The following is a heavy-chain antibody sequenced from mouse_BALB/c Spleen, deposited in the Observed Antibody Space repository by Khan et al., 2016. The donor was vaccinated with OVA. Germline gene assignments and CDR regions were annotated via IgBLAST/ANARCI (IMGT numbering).Heavy chain of an antibody. J-gene: IGHJ3*01. CDR2: IWGDGST. CDR1: GFSLTGYG. Sequence: VKLLESGPGLVAPSQSLSITCTVSGFSLTGYGVNWVRQPPGKGLEWLGMIWGDGSTDYNSALKSRLSISKDNSKNQVFLKMNSLQTDDTARYYCARDRYYYGRGLAYWGQGTLVTVSA. D-gene: IGHD1-1*01. V-gene: IGHV2-6-7*01. CDR3: ARDRYYYGRGLAY.